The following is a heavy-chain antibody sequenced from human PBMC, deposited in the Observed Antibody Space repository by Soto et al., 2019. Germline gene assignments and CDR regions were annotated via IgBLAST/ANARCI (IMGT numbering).Heavy chain of an antibody. V-gene: IGHV4-34*01. Sequence: SETLSLTCAVYGGSFSGYYGSWIRQPPGKGLEWIGEINHSGSTNYNPSLKSRVTISVDTSKNQFSLKLSSVTAADTAAYYCARVLRAAAGTRAGWFDPWGQGTLVTVSS. J-gene: IGHJ5*02. CDR2: INHSGST. D-gene: IGHD6-13*01. CDR3: ARVLRAAAGTRAGWFDP. CDR1: GGSFSGYY.